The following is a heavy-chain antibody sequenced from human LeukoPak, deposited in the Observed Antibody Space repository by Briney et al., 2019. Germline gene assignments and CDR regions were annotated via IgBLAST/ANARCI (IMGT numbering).Heavy chain of an antibody. D-gene: IGHD3-22*01. CDR1: GFTFSSYA. CDR2: ISGSGGST. J-gene: IGHJ4*02. Sequence: PGGSLRLSCAASGFTFSSYAMSWVRQAPGKGLEWVSAISGSGGSTYYADSVKGRFTISRDNSKNTLYLQMNSLRAEDTAVYYCAKSALYYYDSSGYYLNYWGQGTLVTVSS. V-gene: IGHV3-23*01. CDR3: AKSALYYYDSSGYYLNY.